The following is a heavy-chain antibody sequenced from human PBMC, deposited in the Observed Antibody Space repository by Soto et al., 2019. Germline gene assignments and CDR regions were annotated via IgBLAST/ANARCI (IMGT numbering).Heavy chain of an antibody. Sequence: QVQLVQSGAEVKKPGSSVKVSCKASGGTFSSYAISWVRQAPGQGLEWMGGIIPIFGTANYAQKFQGRVTITGDESTSTAYMELSSLRSEDTAVYYCARDGGPYYYDSSGYYRSYWYFDLWGRGTLVTVSS. CDR2: IIPIFGTA. CDR1: GGTFSSYA. CDR3: ARDGGPYYYDSSGYYRSYWYFDL. D-gene: IGHD3-22*01. V-gene: IGHV1-69*01. J-gene: IGHJ2*01.